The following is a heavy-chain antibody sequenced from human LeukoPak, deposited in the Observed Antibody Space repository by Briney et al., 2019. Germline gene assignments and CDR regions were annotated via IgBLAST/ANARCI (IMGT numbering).Heavy chain of an antibody. CDR2: IWYDGSNK. CDR3: ARGRFHLDSSVYSSFYH. Sequence: GGSLRLSCAAPGFTFSSYGMHWVRQAPGKGLEWVAVIWYDGSNKYYADSVKGRFTISRDNSKNTLYLQMNSLRAEDTAVYYCARGRFHLDSSVYSSFYHWGHGTLVTVSS. V-gene: IGHV3-33*01. J-gene: IGHJ4*01. D-gene: IGHD3-22*01. CDR1: GFTFSSYG.